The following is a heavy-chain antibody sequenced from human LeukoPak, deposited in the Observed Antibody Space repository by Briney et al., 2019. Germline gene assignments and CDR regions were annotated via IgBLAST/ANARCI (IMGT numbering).Heavy chain of an antibody. V-gene: IGHV3-53*01. CDR2: IYSGGST. D-gene: IGHD3-22*01. CDR1: GFTVSNSY. Sequence: GGSLRLSCAASGFTVSNSYMSWVRQAPGKGLEWVSVIYSGGSTYYADSVKGRFTISRDNSKNTLYLQMNSLKAEDTAVYYCAKGDITMIPDWGQGTLVTVSS. CDR3: AKGDITMIPD. J-gene: IGHJ4*02.